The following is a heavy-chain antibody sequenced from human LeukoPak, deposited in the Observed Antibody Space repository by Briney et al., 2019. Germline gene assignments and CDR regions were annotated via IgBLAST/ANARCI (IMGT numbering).Heavy chain of an antibody. Sequence: PGGSLRLSCAASGFTFSSYGMHWVRQAPGKGLEWVAVISYDGSNKYYADSVKGRFTISRDNSRNTLYLQMNSLRAEDTAVYYCAKRGHYGSGNTFRGGFDPWGQGTLVTVSS. CDR1: GFTFSSYG. J-gene: IGHJ5*02. V-gene: IGHV3-30*18. CDR3: AKRGHYGSGNTFRGGFDP. CDR2: ISYDGSNK. D-gene: IGHD3-10*01.